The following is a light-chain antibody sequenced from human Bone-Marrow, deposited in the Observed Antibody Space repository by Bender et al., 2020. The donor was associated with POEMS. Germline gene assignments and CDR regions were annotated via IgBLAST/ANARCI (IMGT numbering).Light chain of an antibody. V-gene: IGLV2-18*02. CDR3: CSYAGSHSWV. J-gene: IGLJ3*02. CDR1: SSDVGSYNR. CDR2: EVS. Sequence: QSALTQPPSVSGSPGQSVTISCTGTSSDVGSYNRVSWYQQPPGTAPKLLIYEVSDRPSGVPDRFSGSKSGNTASLTISGLQTEDEADYYCCSYAGSHSWVFGGGTKVTVL.